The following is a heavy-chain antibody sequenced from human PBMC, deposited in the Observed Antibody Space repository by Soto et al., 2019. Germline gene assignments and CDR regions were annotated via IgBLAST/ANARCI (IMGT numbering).Heavy chain of an antibody. CDR2: FSHSGNT. CDR1: GGSVSSGVYY. CDR3: AVNGGNYNFDN. Sequence: QVQLRESGPGLVKPSQTLSLTCSVSGGSVSSGVYYWSWIRQSPGKGLEWIAYFSHSGNTYYSPSLKSRVTVSFNMSKKQFSLRLSSVTAADTATYYCAVNGGNYNFDNWGQGTLVTVSS. D-gene: IGHD1-26*01. V-gene: IGHV4-30-4*01. J-gene: IGHJ4*02.